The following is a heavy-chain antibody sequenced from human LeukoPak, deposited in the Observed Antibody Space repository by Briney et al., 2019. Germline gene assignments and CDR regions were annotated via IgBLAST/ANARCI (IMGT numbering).Heavy chain of an antibody. Sequence: GESLRISCKGSGYSFTSYWISWVRQMPGKGLEWMGRIDPSDSYTNYSPSFQGHVTISADKSISTAYLQWSSLKASDTAMYYCARLRTMVRTNDALDIWGQGTMVTVSS. J-gene: IGHJ3*02. D-gene: IGHD3-10*01. CDR3: ARLRTMVRTNDALDI. V-gene: IGHV5-10-1*01. CDR2: IDPSDSYT. CDR1: GYSFTSYW.